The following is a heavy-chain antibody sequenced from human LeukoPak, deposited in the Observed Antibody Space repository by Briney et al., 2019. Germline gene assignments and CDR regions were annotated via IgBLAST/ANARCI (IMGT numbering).Heavy chain of an antibody. CDR3: ARVSRYYDSSGFHIDYYYYMDV. V-gene: IGHV1-8*02. CDR2: MNPNSGNT. Sequence: ASVKVSCKASGGTFSSYDINWVRQATGQGLEWMGWMNPNSGNTGYAQKFQGRVTMTRNTSISTAYMELSSLRSEDTAVYYCARVSRYYDSSGFHIDYYYYMDVWGKGTTVTVSS. CDR1: GGTFSSYD. J-gene: IGHJ6*03. D-gene: IGHD3-22*01.